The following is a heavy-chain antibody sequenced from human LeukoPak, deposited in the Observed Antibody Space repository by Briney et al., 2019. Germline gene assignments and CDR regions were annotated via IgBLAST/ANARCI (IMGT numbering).Heavy chain of an antibody. CDR3: ARGIGLYSSSWYSS. D-gene: IGHD6-13*01. V-gene: IGHV3-30*01. CDR1: GFTFSSYW. CDR2: ISYDGSNK. Sequence: GGSLRLSCAASGFTFSSYWMSWVRQAPGKGLEWVAVISYDGSNKYYADSVKGRFTISRDNSKNTLYLQMNSLRAEDTAVYYCARGIGLYSSSWYSSWGQGTLVTVSS. J-gene: IGHJ5*02.